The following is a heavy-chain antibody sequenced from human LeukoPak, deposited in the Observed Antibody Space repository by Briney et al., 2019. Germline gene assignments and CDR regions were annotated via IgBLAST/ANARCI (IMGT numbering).Heavy chain of an antibody. CDR2: IRGGGNST. J-gene: IGHJ4*02. V-gene: IGHV3-23*01. CDR3: AKARAVVVVAATNY. Sequence: GGSLRLSCAASGFTFSSYGMHCVRHSPEGGVEWVSAIRGGGNSTYYADSVKGRFTISRDNSKNTLFLQMNSLRAEDTAVYYCAKARAVVVVAATNYWGQGTLVTVSS. D-gene: IGHD2-15*01. CDR1: GFTFSSYG.